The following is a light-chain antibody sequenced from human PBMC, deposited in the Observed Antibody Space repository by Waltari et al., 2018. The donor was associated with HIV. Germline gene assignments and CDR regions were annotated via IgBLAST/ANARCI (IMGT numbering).Light chain of an antibody. CDR1: NHYVGGYSS. V-gene: IGLV2-8*01. CDR3: CSYAGTNHFYV. CDR2: EVS. J-gene: IGLJ1*01. Sequence: SALTQPPSASGSPGQSVTLSCTGTNHYVGGYSSVSWFQQHPGKAPKLMIYEVSKRPSGVPNRFSGSKSGNTASLTVSGLQAEDEADYYCCSYAGTNHFYVFGTGTKVTVL.